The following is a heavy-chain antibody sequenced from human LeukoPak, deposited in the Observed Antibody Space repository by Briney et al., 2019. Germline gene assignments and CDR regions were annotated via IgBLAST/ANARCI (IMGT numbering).Heavy chain of an antibody. V-gene: IGHV3-30*04. CDR3: ARETYSYYDSSGYQDY. CDR2: ISYDGSNK. D-gene: IGHD3-22*01. CDR1: GFTFSSYA. Sequence: PGGSLRLSCAASGFTFSSYAMHWVRQAPGKGLEWVAVISYDGSNKYYADSVKGRFTISRDNSKNTLYLQMNSLRAEDTAVYYCARETYSYYDSSGYQDYWGQGTLVTVSS. J-gene: IGHJ4*02.